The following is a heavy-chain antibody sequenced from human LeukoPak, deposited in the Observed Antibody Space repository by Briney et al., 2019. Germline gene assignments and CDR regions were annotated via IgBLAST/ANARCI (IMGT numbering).Heavy chain of an antibody. CDR1: GGSISSYY. V-gene: IGHV4-59*01. CDR2: IYYSGST. D-gene: IGHD3-22*01. Sequence: PSETLSLTCTVSGGSISSYYWSWIRQPPGKGLEWIGYIYYSGSTNYNPSLKSRVTISVDTSKNQFSLKLSSVTAADTAVYYCASSTYYYDSSGYYDCAFDIWGQGTMVTVSS. J-gene: IGHJ3*02. CDR3: ASSTYYYDSSGYYDCAFDI.